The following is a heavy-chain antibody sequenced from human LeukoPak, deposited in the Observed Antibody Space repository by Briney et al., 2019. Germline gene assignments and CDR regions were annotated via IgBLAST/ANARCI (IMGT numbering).Heavy chain of an antibody. CDR1: GFTFSGYG. D-gene: IGHD6-25*01. CDR3: AAIAAAALY. J-gene: IGHJ4*02. Sequence: GGSLRLSCAASGFTFSGYGMHWVRQAPGKGLEWVAYIRYDESYQYYVDSVRGRFTISRDNSKNMLFLQMNSLGAEDKAVYYCAAIAAAALYWGQGTQVTVSS. V-gene: IGHV3-30*02. CDR2: IRYDESYQ.